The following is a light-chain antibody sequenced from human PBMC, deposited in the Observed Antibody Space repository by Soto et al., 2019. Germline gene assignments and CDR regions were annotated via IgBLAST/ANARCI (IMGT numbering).Light chain of an antibody. Sequence: DTQMTQSPSSLSASVGDRITITCRASQSIGSYLNWYQHKPGRAPKFLIYAVSTLQSWVPSRFNGSGSGTDFTLTISSLQPEDFASYSCQQSYSSPWTFGQGTKVDIK. J-gene: IGKJ1*01. CDR1: QSIGSY. V-gene: IGKV1-39*01. CDR3: QQSYSSPWT. CDR2: AVS.